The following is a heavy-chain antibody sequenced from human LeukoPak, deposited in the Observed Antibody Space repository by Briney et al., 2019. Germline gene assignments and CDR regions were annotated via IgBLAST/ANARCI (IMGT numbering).Heavy chain of an antibody. CDR2: ISSSSSYI. V-gene: IGHV3-21*01. CDR1: GFTFSSYS. D-gene: IGHD3-3*01. CDR3: ARGLPYDFWSGYYFDY. J-gene: IGHJ4*02. Sequence: GGSLRLSCAASGFTFSSYSMNWVRQAPGKGLEWVSSISSSSSYIYYAVSVKGRFTISRDNAKNSLYLQMNSLRAEDTAVYYCARGLPYDFWSGYYFDYWGQGTLVTVSS.